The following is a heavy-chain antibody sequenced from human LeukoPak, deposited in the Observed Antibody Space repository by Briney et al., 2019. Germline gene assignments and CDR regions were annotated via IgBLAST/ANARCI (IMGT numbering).Heavy chain of an antibody. D-gene: IGHD3-10*01. J-gene: IGHJ4*02. CDR3: ARGQVLLWFGGSDFDY. CDR1: GGSFSGYY. CDR2: INHSGST. Sequence: SETLSLTCAVYGGSFSGYYWSWIRQPPGKGLEGIGEINHSGSTNYNPSLKSRVTISVDTSKIQFSLKLSSVTAADTAVYYCARGQVLLWFGGSDFDYWGQGTLVTVSS. V-gene: IGHV4-34*01.